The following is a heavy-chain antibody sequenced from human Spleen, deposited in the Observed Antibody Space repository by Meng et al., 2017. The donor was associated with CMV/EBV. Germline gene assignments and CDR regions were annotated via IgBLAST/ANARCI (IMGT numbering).Heavy chain of an antibody. CDR2: IYYDGTT. CDR3: ARVVRGLTHYLYYYAMDV. Sequence: ETLSLTCNVSGGSISRNSYYWGWIRQSPGKGLEWIGSIYYDGTTYYRPSLKNRVTISVHTSKNQFSLKVYSVTAADTAIYYCARVVRGLTHYLYYYAMDVWGQGTSVTVSS. CDR1: GGSISRNSYY. J-gene: IGHJ6*02. V-gene: IGHV4-39*07. D-gene: IGHD3-10*01.